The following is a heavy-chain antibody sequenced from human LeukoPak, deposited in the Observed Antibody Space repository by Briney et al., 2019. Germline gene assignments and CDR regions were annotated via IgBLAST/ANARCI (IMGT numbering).Heavy chain of an antibody. D-gene: IGHD6-25*01. J-gene: IGHJ4*02. CDR1: GGSFSGYY. CDR2: INHRGST. CDR3: ARGLDSSGDY. Sequence: PSETLSLTCAVSGGSFSGYYWSWIRQPPGKGLEWIGEINHRGSTNYNPSLESRVTISVDASRNQFSLKLTSVTAADTAVFYCARGLDSSGDYWGQGTLVTVSS. V-gene: IGHV4-34*01.